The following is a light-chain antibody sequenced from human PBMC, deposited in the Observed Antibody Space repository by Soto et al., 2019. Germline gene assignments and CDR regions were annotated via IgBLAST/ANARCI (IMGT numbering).Light chain of an antibody. CDR3: QKYNSAPLT. V-gene: IGKV1-27*01. CDR2: AAS. CDR1: QGISNY. Sequence: DIQMTQSPSSLYASVGDRVTITCQASQGISNYLAWYQQKPGKVPKLLIYAASTLQSGVPSRFSGSGSGTDFTLTISSLQPEDVATYYCQKYNSAPLTLGGGTKVDIK. J-gene: IGKJ4*01.